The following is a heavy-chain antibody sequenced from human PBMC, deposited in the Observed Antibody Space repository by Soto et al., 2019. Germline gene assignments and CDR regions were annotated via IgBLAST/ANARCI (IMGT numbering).Heavy chain of an antibody. J-gene: IGHJ5*02. Sequence: PVRNLRISCAAYGFTFSSYAMSWFRQAPGKGLEWVSAISGSGGSTYYADSVKGRFTISRDNSKNTLYLQMNSLRAEDTAVYYCAYYHNWERHNWFDLCGQRAPVTVSS. D-gene: IGHD1-20*01. CDR1: GFTFSSYA. CDR3: AYYHNWERHNWFDL. V-gene: IGHV3-23*01. CDR2: ISGSGGST.